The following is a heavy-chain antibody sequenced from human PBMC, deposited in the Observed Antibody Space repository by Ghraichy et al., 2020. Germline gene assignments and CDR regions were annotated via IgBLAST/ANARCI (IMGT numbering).Heavy chain of an antibody. D-gene: IGHD5-24*01. J-gene: IGHJ3*02. V-gene: IGHV4-59*01. CDR3: ARDGSLMATLSFDI. CDR2: IYYSGST. Sequence: SQTLSLTCTVSGGSISSYYWSWIRQPPGKGLEWIGYIYYSGSTNYNPSLKSRVTISVDTSKNQFSLKLSSVTAADTAVYYCARDGSLMATLSFDIWGQGTMVTVSS. CDR1: GGSISSYY.